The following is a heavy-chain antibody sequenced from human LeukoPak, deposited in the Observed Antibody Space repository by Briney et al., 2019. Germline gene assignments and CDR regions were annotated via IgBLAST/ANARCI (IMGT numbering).Heavy chain of an antibody. V-gene: IGHV3-30*04. CDR1: GFTFNSYA. CDR2: ISYDGSNK. CDR3: ARPTTGSSWSNPYYYYGMDV. D-gene: IGHD6-13*01. J-gene: IGHJ6*04. Sequence: GRSLRLSCAASGFTFNSYAMHWVRQAPGKGLEWVAVISYDGSNKYYADSVKGRFTISRDNSKNTLYLQMNSLRAEDTAVYYCARPTTGSSWSNPYYYYGMDVWGKGSTVTVSS.